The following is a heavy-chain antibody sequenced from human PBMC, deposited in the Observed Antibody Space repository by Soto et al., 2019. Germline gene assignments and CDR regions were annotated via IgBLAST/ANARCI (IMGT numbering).Heavy chain of an antibody. CDR2: IYWDDDK. D-gene: IGHD7-27*01. CDR3: AHSLIPNWGSRGAFDY. Sequence: QITLKESGPPLVKPTQTLTLTCTFSGFSLSTSGVGVGWIRQPPGKALEWLALIYWDDDKRYSPSLKSRLTLTKDTSKTQVVLTMTNMDPVDTATYYCAHSLIPNWGSRGAFDYWGQGTLVTVSS. CDR1: GFSLSTSGVG. J-gene: IGHJ4*02. V-gene: IGHV2-5*02.